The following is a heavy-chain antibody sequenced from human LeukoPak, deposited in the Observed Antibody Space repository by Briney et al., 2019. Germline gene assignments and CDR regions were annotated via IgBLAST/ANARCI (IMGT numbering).Heavy chain of an antibody. J-gene: IGHJ4*02. CDR1: GGSFSGYC. CDR2: INHSGST. D-gene: IGHD3-16*01. V-gene: IGHV4-34*01. CDR3: ARRGDY. Sequence: TSETLSLTCAVYGGSFSGYCWSWIRQPPGKGLEWIGEINHSGSTNYNPSLKSRVTISVDTSKNQFSLKLSSVTAADTAVYYCARRGDYWGQGTLVTVSS.